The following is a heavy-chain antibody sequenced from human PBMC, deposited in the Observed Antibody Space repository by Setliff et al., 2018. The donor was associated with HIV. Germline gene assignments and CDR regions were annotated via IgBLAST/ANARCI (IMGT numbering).Heavy chain of an antibody. V-gene: IGHV3-74*01. J-gene: IGHJ5*02. CDR2: ITNDGTTT. CDR1: GFAFDNYW. CDR3: ARGAPIQLWFDQ. Sequence: PGGSLRLSCAASGFAFDNYWMDWVRQAPGKGLVWVSRITNDGTTTTYADSVKGRFTISRDNAKHTLYLQMNSLRAEETAVYNCARGAPIQLWFDQWGQGTLVTVLL. D-gene: IGHD4-4*01.